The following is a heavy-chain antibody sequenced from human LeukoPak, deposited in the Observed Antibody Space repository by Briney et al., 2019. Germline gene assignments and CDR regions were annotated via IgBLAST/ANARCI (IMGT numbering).Heavy chain of an antibody. CDR1: GFSFSSYG. J-gene: IGHJ4*02. CDR2: IRYDGVTK. Sequence: GGSLRLSCAAYGFSFSSYGMHWVRQAPGKGLEWVAFIRYDGVTKYYADSVKGRFTISRDNSKNTLYVQMSSLRAEDTAVYYCAKDGPYYGSGAMYYFDFWGQGTPVTVSS. CDR3: AKDGPYYGSGAMYYFDF. D-gene: IGHD3-10*01. V-gene: IGHV3-30*02.